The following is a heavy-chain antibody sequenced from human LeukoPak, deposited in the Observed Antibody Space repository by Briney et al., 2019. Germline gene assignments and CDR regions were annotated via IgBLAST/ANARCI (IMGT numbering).Heavy chain of an antibody. V-gene: IGHV1-2*05. CDR2: INPNSRGT. CDR3: APDGFYDRSGY. CDR1: GYTFTGYY. D-gene: IGHD3-22*01. J-gene: IGHJ4*02. Sequence: ASVRVSCKASGYTFTGYYMHCVRQAPGQGLEWMGRINPNSRGTNYAQKFQGRDTMTRDTSISTAYMELSRLRADDTDVYYCAPDGFYDRSGYWGQGTLVTVSS.